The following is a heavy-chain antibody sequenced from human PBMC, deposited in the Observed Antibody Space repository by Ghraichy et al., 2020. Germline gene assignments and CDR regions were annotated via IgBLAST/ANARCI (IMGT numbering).Heavy chain of an antibody. J-gene: IGHJ5*02. Sequence: SETLSLTCTVSGYAISSGYYWGWIRQPPGKGLEWIGSIYHNGSTYYNPSLKSRVTISVDTSKNQFSLKLSSVTAADTAVYYCARGDTGYSYGSFDPWGQGTLVTVSS. CDR2: IYHNGST. CDR1: GYAISSGYY. CDR3: ARGDTGYSYGSFDP. D-gene: IGHD5-18*01. V-gene: IGHV4-38-2*02.